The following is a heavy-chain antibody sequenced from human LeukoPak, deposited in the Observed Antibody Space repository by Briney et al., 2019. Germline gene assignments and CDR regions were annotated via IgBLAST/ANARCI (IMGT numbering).Heavy chain of an antibody. D-gene: IGHD6-6*01. Sequence: GASVKVSCKASGYTFASYDINWVRQATGHRHEWMGWMNPNSGNTGYAQKFQGRVTMTRDTSINTDYMELSNLRSEDTAVYYCARSTDSSAPYYYYHMDVWGEGTTVTVSS. CDR3: ARSTDSSAPYYYYHMDV. CDR1: GYTFASYD. V-gene: IGHV1-8*01. CDR2: MNPNSGNT. J-gene: IGHJ6*03.